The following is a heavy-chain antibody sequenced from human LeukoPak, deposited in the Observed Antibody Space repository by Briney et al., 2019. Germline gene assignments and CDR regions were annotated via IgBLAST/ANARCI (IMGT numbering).Heavy chain of an antibody. D-gene: IGHD3-22*01. CDR3: ARPLWGYDSDYYGMDV. V-gene: IGHV1-18*01. CDR1: GYTFTSYG. Sequence: ASVKVSCKASGYTFTSYGISWVRQAPGQGLEWMGWISAYNGNTNYAQKFQGRVTITADESTSTAYMELSSLRSEDTAVYYCARPLWGYDSDYYGMDVWGQGTTVTVSS. J-gene: IGHJ6*02. CDR2: ISAYNGNT.